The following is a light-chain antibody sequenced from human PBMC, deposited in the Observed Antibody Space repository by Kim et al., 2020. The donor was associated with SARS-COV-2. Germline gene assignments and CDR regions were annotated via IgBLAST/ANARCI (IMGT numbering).Light chain of an antibody. V-gene: IGLV6-57*03. CDR1: SGRMASDY. CDR2: EDN. CDR3: QSYDSGNLWV. J-gene: IGLJ3*02. Sequence: KPLTTSGTRSSGRMASDYVHWYQQRPGSAPTTVIYEDNQRPSGVPDRFSGSIDSSSNAASLTISGLKTEDEGDYYCQSYDSGNLWVFGGGTQLTVL.